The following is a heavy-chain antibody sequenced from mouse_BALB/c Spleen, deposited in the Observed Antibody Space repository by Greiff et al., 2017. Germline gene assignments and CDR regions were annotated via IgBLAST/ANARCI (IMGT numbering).Heavy chain of an antibody. CDR3: ARDGNYSFAY. D-gene: IGHD2-1*01. CDR1: GFTFSSYA. Sequence: EVQGVESGGGLVKPGGSLKLSCAASGFTFSSYAMSWVRQSPEKRLEWVAEISSGGSYTYYPDTVTGRFTISRDNAKNTLYLEMSSLRSEDTAMYYCARDGNYSFAYWGQGTLVTVSA. CDR2: ISSGGSYT. V-gene: IGHV5-9-4*01. J-gene: IGHJ3*01.